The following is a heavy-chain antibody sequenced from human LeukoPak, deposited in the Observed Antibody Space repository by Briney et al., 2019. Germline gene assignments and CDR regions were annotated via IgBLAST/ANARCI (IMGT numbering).Heavy chain of an antibody. D-gene: IGHD3-22*01. CDR1: GGTFSSHT. J-gene: IGHJ6*02. Sequence: SVKVSCKASGGTFSSHTISWVRQAPEQGLEWMGRIIPLFGIVNYAQKFQDRVTITADKSTSTAYMELSSLRSEDTAVYYCARVWYYYDSSGYEGGMDVWGQGTTVTVSS. CDR2: IIPLFGIV. CDR3: ARVWYYYDSSGYEGGMDV. V-gene: IGHV1-69*02.